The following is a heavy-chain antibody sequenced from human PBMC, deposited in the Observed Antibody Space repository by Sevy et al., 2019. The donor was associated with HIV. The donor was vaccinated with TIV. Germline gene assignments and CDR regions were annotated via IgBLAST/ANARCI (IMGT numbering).Heavy chain of an antibody. D-gene: IGHD1-26*01. J-gene: IGHJ4*02. Sequence: KQSQTLSLTCAISGDSVSSNSAAWNWIRQSPSRGLEWLGRTYYRSKWYNDYAVSVKSRITINPDKSKNQFSLQLNSVTPEDTAVYYCARDRRELLHNYIDYWGQGTLVTVSS. CDR2: TYYRSKWYN. V-gene: IGHV6-1*01. CDR1: GDSVSSNSAA. CDR3: ARDRRELLHNYIDY.